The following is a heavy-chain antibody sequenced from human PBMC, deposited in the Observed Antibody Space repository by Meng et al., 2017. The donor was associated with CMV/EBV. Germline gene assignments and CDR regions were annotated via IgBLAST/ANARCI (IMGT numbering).Heavy chain of an antibody. CDR1: GFTFSSYG. CDR2: IWYDGSNK. V-gene: IGHV3-33*06. J-gene: IGHJ6*02. D-gene: IGHD2-2*01. CDR3: AKDIVVVPAAPLGYYYYGMDV. Sequence: GESLKISCAASGFTFSSYGMHWVRQAPGKGLEWVAVIWYDGSNKYYADSVKGRFTISRDNSKNTLYLQMNSLRAEDTAVYYCAKDIVVVPAAPLGYYYYGMDVWGQGTTVTVSS.